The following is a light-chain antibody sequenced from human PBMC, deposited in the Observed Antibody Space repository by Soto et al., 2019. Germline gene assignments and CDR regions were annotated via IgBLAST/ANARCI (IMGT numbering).Light chain of an antibody. CDR1: QGISSR. CDR3: QQSNSFPLT. CDR2: AAS. J-gene: IGKJ4*01. V-gene: IGKV1-12*01. Sequence: DIQMTQSPSSVSASVGDRVTITCRASQGISSRLAWYQQKPGKAPNLLIYAASSFQSWDPSRLSGSGSETDFTLTIGSLQPEDFATYYCQQSNSFPLTFGGGTKVEIK.